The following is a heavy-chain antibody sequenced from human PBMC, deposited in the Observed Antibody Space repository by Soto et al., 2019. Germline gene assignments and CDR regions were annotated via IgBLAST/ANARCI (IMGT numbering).Heavy chain of an antibody. CDR2: IGSTGSVT. J-gene: IGHJ3*02. CDR3: ARARPTSGPAYGLDI. V-gene: IGHV3-48*04. CDR1: GFTFSGDS. D-gene: IGHD4-17*01. Sequence: EVQLVESGGGLVQPGGSLRLSCAVSGFTFSGDSFNWVRQAPGRGLEWVSFIGSTGSVTHYADSVMGRFTISRDNARNSLYLQMDSLRADDTAVYRCARARPTSGPAYGLDIWGQGKVVTVSS.